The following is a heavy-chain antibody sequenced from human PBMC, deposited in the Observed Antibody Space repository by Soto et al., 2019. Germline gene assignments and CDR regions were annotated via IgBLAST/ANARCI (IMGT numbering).Heavy chain of an antibody. D-gene: IGHD2-21*02. CDR2: IYPGDSDT. CDR1: GYSFTSYW. V-gene: IGHV5-51*01. Sequence: GESLKISCKGSGYSFTSYWIGWVRQMPGKGLERMGIIYPGDSDTRYSPSFQGQVTISADKSISTAYLQWSSLKASDTAMYYCARVIGDSYCGGDCYSRLGMDVWGQGTTVTVSS. J-gene: IGHJ6*02. CDR3: ARVIGDSYCGGDCYSRLGMDV.